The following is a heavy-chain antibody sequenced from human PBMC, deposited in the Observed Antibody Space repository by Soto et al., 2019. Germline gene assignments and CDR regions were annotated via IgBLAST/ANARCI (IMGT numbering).Heavy chain of an antibody. V-gene: IGHV3-9*01. Sequence: EVQLVESGGGLVQPGRSLRLSCAASGFTFDDYAMHWVRQAPGKGLEWVSGISWNSGSIGYADSVKGRFTISRDNAKNSLYLQMNSLRAEDTALYYCAKVSSGWYGGFDYWGQGTLVTVSS. CDR1: GFTFDDYA. CDR2: ISWNSGSI. D-gene: IGHD6-19*01. CDR3: AKVSSGWYGGFDY. J-gene: IGHJ4*02.